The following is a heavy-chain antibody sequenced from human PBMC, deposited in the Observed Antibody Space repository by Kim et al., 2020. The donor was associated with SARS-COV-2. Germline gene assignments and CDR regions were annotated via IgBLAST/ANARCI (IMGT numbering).Heavy chain of an antibody. CDR2: ISGGVGDT. J-gene: IGHJ5*02. V-gene: IGHV3-23*01. CDR3: AKGGCTSGFCFSMKELDP. Sequence: GGSLRLSCAASGFTLSHYAMTWVRQTPEKGLEWVSSISGGVGDTYYADSLKGRFTISRDNSKNTLYLQMNSLRAEDTALYYCAKGGCTSGFCFSMKELDPGRQGTRVTVSS. CDR1: GFTLSHYA. D-gene: IGHD2-8*01.